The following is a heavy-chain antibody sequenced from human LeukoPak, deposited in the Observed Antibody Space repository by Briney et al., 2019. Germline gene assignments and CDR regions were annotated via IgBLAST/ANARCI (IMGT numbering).Heavy chain of an antibody. CDR2: ISYDGSNK. Sequence: GGSLRLSCATSGFTFSSYGMHWVRQAPGKGLEWVAVISYDGSNKYYADSVKGRFTISRDNSKNTLYLQMNSLRAEDTAVYYCAKTFHYDILTGYSGYYGMDVWGQGPTVTVSS. CDR1: GFTFSSYG. CDR3: AKTFHYDILTGYSGYYGMDV. V-gene: IGHV3-30*18. J-gene: IGHJ6*02. D-gene: IGHD3-9*01.